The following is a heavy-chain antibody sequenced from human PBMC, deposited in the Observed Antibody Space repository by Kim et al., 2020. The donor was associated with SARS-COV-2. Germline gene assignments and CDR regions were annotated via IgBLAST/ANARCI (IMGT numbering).Heavy chain of an antibody. V-gene: IGHV3-33*06. Sequence: KYYASSVKGRFPISRDNSKNTLYLQMNSLRAEDTAVYYCAKDRPTIFGMDYWGQGTLVTVSS. J-gene: IGHJ4*02. D-gene: IGHD3-3*01. CDR3: AKDRPTIFGMDY. CDR2: K.